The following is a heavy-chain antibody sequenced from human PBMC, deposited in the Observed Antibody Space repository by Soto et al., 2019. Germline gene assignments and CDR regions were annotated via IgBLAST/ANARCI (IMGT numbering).Heavy chain of an antibody. Sequence: PSETLSLTCTVSGGSISSGGYYWSWIRQHPGKGLEWIGYIYYSGSTYYNPSLKSRVTISVDTSKNQFSLKLSSVTAADTAVYYCARVRRYDILTGSRWFDPWGQRTLVTVSS. D-gene: IGHD3-9*01. CDR3: ARVRRYDILTGSRWFDP. CDR1: GGSISSGGYY. CDR2: IYYSGST. J-gene: IGHJ5*02. V-gene: IGHV4-31*03.